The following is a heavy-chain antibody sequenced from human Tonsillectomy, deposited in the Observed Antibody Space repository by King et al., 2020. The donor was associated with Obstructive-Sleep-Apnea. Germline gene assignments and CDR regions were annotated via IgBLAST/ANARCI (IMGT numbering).Heavy chain of an antibody. J-gene: IGHJ4*02. V-gene: IGHV3-48*01. D-gene: IGHD3-16*02. Sequence: QLVQSGGGLVQPGGSLRLSCAASRFTFSSYSMNWVRQAPGKGLEWVSYISSSSSTIDYADSVKGRFTISRDNAKNSLNLKMNSLRAEDTAVYYCSRDRYDYVWGSYRSPDWGQGTLVTVSS. CDR3: SRDRYDYVWGSYRSPD. CDR1: RFTFSSYS. CDR2: ISSSSSTI.